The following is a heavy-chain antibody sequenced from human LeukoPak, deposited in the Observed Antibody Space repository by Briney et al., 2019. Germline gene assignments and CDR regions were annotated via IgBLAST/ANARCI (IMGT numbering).Heavy chain of an antibody. D-gene: IGHD4/OR15-4a*01. CDR2: IIPILGIA. CDR1: GGTFSSYA. CDR3: AGVLGVAGPGLFDY. Sequence: SVKVSCKASGGTFSSYAISWVRQAPGQGLEWVGKIIPILGIANYAQKFQGRVTITADKSTSTTYMELGSLRSEDTAVYYCAGVLGVAGPGLFDYWGQGTLVTVSS. V-gene: IGHV1-69*04. J-gene: IGHJ4*02.